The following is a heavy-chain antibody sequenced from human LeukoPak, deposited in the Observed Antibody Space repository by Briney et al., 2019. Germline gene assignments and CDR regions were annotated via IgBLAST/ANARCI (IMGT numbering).Heavy chain of an antibody. CDR1: GGSISSYY. CDR3: ARVGYLMDAFDI. D-gene: IGHD2-8*01. V-gene: IGHV4-59*01. CDR2: IYYGGST. J-gene: IGHJ3*02. Sequence: SETLSLTCTVSGGSISSYYWSWIRQPPGKGLEWIGYIYYGGSTNYNPSLKSRVTISVDTSKNQFSLKLSSVTAADTAVYYCARVGYLMDAFDIWGQGTMVTVSS.